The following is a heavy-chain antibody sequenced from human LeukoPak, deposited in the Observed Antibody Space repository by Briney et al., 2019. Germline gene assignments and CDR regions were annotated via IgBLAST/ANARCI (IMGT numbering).Heavy chain of an antibody. CDR1: GFTFGDYA. D-gene: IGHD6-13*01. CDR2: SRSKAYGGTT. J-gene: IGHJ6*03. Sequence: GGSLRLSCTASGFTFGDYAMSWFRQAPGKGLEWVGFSRSKAYGGTTEYAASVKGRFTISRDDSKSIASLQMHSLQTEDTAVYYCTRVGTMQQLVPGNYHYYMDVWGKGTTVTVSS. CDR3: TRVGTMQQLVPGNYHYYMDV. V-gene: IGHV3-49*03.